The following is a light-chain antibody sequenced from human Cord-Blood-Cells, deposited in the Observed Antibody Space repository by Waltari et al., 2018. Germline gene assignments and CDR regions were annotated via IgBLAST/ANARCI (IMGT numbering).Light chain of an antibody. J-gene: IGKJ2*01. CDR3: QQRET. V-gene: IGKV3-11*01. CDR1: QSVSSY. Sequence: EIVLTQSPATLSLSPGERATLPCRASQSVSSYFAWYQQKPGQAPRLLIYDASNRATGIPARFSGSVSGTDFTLTISSLEPEDFAVYYCQQRETFGQGTKLEIK. CDR2: DAS.